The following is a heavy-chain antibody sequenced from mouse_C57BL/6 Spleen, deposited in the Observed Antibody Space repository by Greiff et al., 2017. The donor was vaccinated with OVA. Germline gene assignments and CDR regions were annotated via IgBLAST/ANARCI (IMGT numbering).Heavy chain of an antibody. CDR1: GFTFTDYY. D-gene: IGHD4-1*01. J-gene: IGHJ2*01. V-gene: IGHV7-3*01. CDR3: ARTGTGFDY. CDR2: IRNKANGYTT. Sequence: EVKVVESGGGLVQPGGSLSLSCAASGFTFTDYYMSWVRQPPGKALEWLGFIRNKANGYTTEYSASVKGRFTISRDNSQSILYLQMNALRAEDSATYYCARTGTGFDYWGQGTTLTVSS.